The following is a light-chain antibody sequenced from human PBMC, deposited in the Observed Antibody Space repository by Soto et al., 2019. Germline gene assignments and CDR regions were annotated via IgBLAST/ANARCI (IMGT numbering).Light chain of an antibody. CDR2: AAS. Sequence: DIQMTQSPSTLSASVGDSVTITCRASQSIDNWLAWYQQRPGKAPNLLIYAASTLETGVPSRFSGSGSGTEFTLTIKSLQPDDFATYYCQQFSSYSTFGQGTKVEIK. V-gene: IGKV1-5*01. CDR1: QSIDNW. CDR3: QQFSSYST. J-gene: IGKJ1*01.